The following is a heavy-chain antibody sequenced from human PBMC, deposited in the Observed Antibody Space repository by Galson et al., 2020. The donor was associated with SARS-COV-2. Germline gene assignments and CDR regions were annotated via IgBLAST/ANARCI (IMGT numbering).Heavy chain of an antibody. V-gene: IGHV3-33*01. CDR2: IWYDGSNK. Sequence: GESLKISCAASGFTFSSYGMHWVRQAPGKGLEWVAVIWYDGSNKYYADSVKGRFTISRDNSKNTLYLQMNSLRAEDTALYYCARDTEIAAAGFWDGYFDLWGRGTLVTVSS. J-gene: IGHJ2*01. CDR1: GFTFSSYG. D-gene: IGHD6-13*01. CDR3: ARDTEIAAAGFWDGYFDL.